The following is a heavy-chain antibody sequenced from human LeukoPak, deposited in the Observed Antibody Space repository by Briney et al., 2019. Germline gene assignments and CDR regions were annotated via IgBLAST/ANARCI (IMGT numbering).Heavy chain of an antibody. V-gene: IGHV3-33*01. CDR2: IWYDGSNK. D-gene: IGHD3-10*01. Sequence: SGGSLRLSCAASGFTFSSYGMHWVRQAPGKGLEWVAVIWYDGSNKYYADSVKGRFTISRDNSKNTLYLQMNSLRTEDTAVYYCARDLITMVRGVMCPVYWGQGTLVTVSS. CDR3: ARDLITMVRGVMCPVY. J-gene: IGHJ4*02. CDR1: GFTFSSYG.